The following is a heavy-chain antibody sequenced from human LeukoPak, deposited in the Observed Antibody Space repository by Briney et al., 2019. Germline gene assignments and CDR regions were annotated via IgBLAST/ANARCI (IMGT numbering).Heavy chain of an antibody. Sequence: SETLSLTCAVSGGSISSGGYSWSWIRQPPGKGLEWIGYMYHSGSTYYNPSLKSRVTISVDRSKNQFSLKLSSVTAADTAVYYCARDAPTPLAVAGLDYWGQGTLVTVSS. D-gene: IGHD6-19*01. CDR2: MYHSGST. J-gene: IGHJ4*02. V-gene: IGHV4-30-2*01. CDR3: ARDAPTPLAVAGLDY. CDR1: GGSISSGGYS.